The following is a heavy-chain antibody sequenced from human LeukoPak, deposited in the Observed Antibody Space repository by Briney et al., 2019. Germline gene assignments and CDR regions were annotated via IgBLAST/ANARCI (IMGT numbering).Heavy chain of an antibody. D-gene: IGHD4-17*01. V-gene: IGHV3-66*01. J-gene: IGHJ6*03. Sequence: GGSLRLSCAASGFTVSSNYMSWVRQAPGKGLEWVSVIYTGGSTYYADSVKGRFTISRDNSKNTLYLQMNSLRAEDTAVYYCARDRGSVTSSYYYYYYMDVWGKGTTVTISS. CDR3: ARDRGSVTSSYYYYYYMDV. CDR1: GFTVSSNY. CDR2: IYTGGST.